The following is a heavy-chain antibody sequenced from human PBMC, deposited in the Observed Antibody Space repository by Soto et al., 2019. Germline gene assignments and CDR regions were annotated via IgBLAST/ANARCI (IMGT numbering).Heavy chain of an antibody. CDR2: IWYDGSNK. CDR1: GFPFSSYG. V-gene: IGHV3-33*01. CDR3: ARDRAAAGTRWFDP. J-gene: IGHJ5*02. Sequence: PGGSLRLSCAASGFPFSSYGMHWVRQAPGKGLEWVAVIWYDGSNKYYADSVKGRFTISRDNSKNTLYLQMNSLRAEDTAVYYCARDRAAAGTRWFDPWGQGTLVTVSS. D-gene: IGHD6-13*01.